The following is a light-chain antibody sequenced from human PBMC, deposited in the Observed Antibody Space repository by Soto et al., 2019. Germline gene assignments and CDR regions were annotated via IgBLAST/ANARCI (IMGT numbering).Light chain of an antibody. CDR1: QGIRND. Sequence: AIQMTQSPSSLSASVGDRVTITCRASQGIRNDLGWYQQNPGKAPKLLIYAASSLQSGVPSRFSGSESGTDFTLTISSLQPEDFATYYCLQDYNYPWTFGQGTKVEIK. CDR2: AAS. V-gene: IGKV1-6*01. J-gene: IGKJ1*01. CDR3: LQDYNYPWT.